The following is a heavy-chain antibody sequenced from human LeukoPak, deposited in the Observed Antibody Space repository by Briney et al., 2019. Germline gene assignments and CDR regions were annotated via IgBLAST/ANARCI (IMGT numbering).Heavy chain of an antibody. CDR1: GFTFSDYY. J-gene: IGHJ4*02. D-gene: IGHD3-22*01. V-gene: IGHV3-11*01. Sequence: PGGSLRLSCAASGFTFSDYYMSWIRQAPGKGLEWVSYISSSGSTIYYADSVKGRFTISRDNAKNSLYLQMNSLRAEDTAVYYCARDYSTAYYDSSGYYPIWGQGTLVTVSS. CDR3: ARDYSTAYYDSSGYYPI. CDR2: ISSSGSTI.